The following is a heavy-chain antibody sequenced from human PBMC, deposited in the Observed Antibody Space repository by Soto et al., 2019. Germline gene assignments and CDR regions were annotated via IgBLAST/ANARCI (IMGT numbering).Heavy chain of an antibody. CDR3: ARMDYDIFDY. J-gene: IGHJ4*02. Sequence: PSETLSLTCTVSGGSISSYYWSWIRQPPGKGLEWIGYIYYSGSTNYNPSLKSRVTISVDTSKNQFSLKLSSVTAADMAVYYCARMDYDIFDYWGQGTLVTVSS. CDR1: GGSISSYY. V-gene: IGHV4-59*01. D-gene: IGHD3-9*01. CDR2: IYYSGST.